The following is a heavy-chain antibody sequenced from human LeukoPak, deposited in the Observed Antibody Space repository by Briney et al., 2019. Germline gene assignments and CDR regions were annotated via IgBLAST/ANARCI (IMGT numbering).Heavy chain of an antibody. CDR3: ARDGTTAIFDY. Sequence: SETLSLTCTVSGGSISSGDYYWSWIRQPPGKGLEWIGYIYYSGSTYYNPSLKSRVTISVDTSKNQFSLKLGSVTAADTAVYYCARDGTTAIFDYWGQGTLVTASS. CDR2: IYYSGST. J-gene: IGHJ4*02. CDR1: GGSISSGDYY. D-gene: IGHD2/OR15-2a*01. V-gene: IGHV4-30-4*01.